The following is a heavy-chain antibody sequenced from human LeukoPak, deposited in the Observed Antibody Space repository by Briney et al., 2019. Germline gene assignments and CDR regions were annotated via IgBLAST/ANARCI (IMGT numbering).Heavy chain of an antibody. J-gene: IGHJ4*02. V-gene: IGHV3-74*01. CDR3: ATLYRDYFDY. Sequence: PGGSLRLSCAASGFTFSSYEMNWVRQAPGKGLVWVSHINKDGSTTNYADSVKGRFTISRDNAKNILYLQMNSLRAEDTAVYYCATLYRDYFDYWGQGTLVTVST. CDR2: INKDGSTT. D-gene: IGHD2-8*01. CDR1: GFTFSSYE.